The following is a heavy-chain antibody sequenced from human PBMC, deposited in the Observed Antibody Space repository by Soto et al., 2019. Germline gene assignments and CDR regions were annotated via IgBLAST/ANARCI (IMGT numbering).Heavy chain of an antibody. Sequence: EVQLVESGGDLVQPGGSLRLSCADSGVAVSINYMTWVRQAPGKGLEWVSVIHSGGDTHYADSVRGRFTISRDNSKNTLYLQMNSLRAEETAVYYCARSRTGTTYGCMDVWGQGTTVTVSS. D-gene: IGHD1-7*01. CDR3: ARSRTGTTYGCMDV. CDR1: GVAVSINY. V-gene: IGHV3-66*01. CDR2: IHSGGDT. J-gene: IGHJ6*02.